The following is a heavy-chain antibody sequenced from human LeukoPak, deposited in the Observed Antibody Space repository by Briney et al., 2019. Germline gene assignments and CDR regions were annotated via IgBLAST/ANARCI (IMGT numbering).Heavy chain of an antibody. V-gene: IGHV3-30-3*01. CDR2: ISYDGSNK. Sequence: GGSLRLSCAASGFSFSSYAMHWGRQAPGKGLEWVADISYDGSNKYYADSVKGRLTISRDNSKSTLYLQMNSLRAEDTATYYCARSPYYDILAGFYYYFDYWGQGTPVTVSS. D-gene: IGHD3-9*01. J-gene: IGHJ4*02. CDR1: GFSFSSYA. CDR3: ARSPYYDILAGFYYYFDY.